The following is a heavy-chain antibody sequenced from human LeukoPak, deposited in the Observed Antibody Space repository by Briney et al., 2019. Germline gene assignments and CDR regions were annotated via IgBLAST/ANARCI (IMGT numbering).Heavy chain of an antibody. Sequence: GGSLRLSCAASGFTLSDYDIHWVRQPIGKGLDWVSGLGSAGDKYHAGSERSRFTISREDAENSVYLQMNGLRPEDTAIYYCARAKRETSTRPWTSGMDVWGQGTRVTVSS. CDR3: ARAKRETSTRPWTSGMDV. CDR2: LGSAGDK. D-gene: IGHD3/OR15-3a*01. J-gene: IGHJ6*02. CDR1: GFTLSDYD. V-gene: IGHV3-13*01.